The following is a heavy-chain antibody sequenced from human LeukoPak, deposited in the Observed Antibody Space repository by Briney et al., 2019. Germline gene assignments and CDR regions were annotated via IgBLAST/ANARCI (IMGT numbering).Heavy chain of an antibody. V-gene: IGHV4-34*01. D-gene: IGHD3-22*01. Sequence: SETLSLTCAVYGESFSGYYWSWIRQPPGKGLEWIGEINHSGSTNYNPSLKSRVTISVDTSKNQFSLKLSSVTAADTAVYYCARRPPPFYDSSGYYQRWGQGTLVTVSS. CDR1: GESFSGYY. CDR2: INHSGST. J-gene: IGHJ4*02. CDR3: ARRPPPFYDSSGYYQR.